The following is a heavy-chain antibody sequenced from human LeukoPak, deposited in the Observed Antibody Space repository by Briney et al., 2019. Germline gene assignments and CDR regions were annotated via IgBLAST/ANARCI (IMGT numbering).Heavy chain of an antibody. CDR3: ARDPPGYGMDV. J-gene: IGHJ6*02. Sequence: SETLSLTCTVSGGSISSYYWSWIRQPPGRGLEGIGYIYYSGSTNYNPSLKSRVTISVDTSNNQFSLKLSSVTAADTAVYYCARDPPGYGMDVWGQGTTVTVSS. CDR1: GGSISSYY. V-gene: IGHV4-59*01. CDR2: IYYSGST.